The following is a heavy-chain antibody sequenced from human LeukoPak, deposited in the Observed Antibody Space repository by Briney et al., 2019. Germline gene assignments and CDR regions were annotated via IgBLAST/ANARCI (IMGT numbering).Heavy chain of an antibody. V-gene: IGHV1-2*02. CDR1: GYTFTGYY. D-gene: IGHD3-22*01. CDR2: INPNSGGT. CDR3: ARDLRHYDSSGYYDY. J-gene: IGHJ4*02. Sequence: ASVKVSCKASGYTFTGYYLHWVRQAPGQGLEWMEWINPNSGGTNYAQKFQGRVTMTRDTSISTAYMELRSLRSDDTAVYYCARDLRHYDSSGYYDYWGQGTLVTVSS.